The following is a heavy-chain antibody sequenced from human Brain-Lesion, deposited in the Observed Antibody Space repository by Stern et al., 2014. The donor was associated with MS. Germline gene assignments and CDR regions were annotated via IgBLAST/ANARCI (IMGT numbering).Heavy chain of an antibody. CDR1: GYTLTELS. CDR2: FDPEDGDT. J-gene: IGHJ4*02. CDR3: ATLSPGAVGHYFRHFDY. D-gene: IGHD2/OR15-2a*01. Sequence: QVQLVQSGAEVKKPGASVKVSCKASGYTLTELSMHWVRQAPRKGLEWMGGFDPEDGDTIYAQKFQGRVTMTADTSTDTAYMELSSLRSEDTAMYSCATLSPGAVGHYFRHFDYWGRGALVTVSS. V-gene: IGHV1-24*01.